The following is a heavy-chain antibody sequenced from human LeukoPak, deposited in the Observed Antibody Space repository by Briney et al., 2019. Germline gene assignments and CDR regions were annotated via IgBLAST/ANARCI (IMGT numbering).Heavy chain of an antibody. Sequence: ASVKVSCKASGYTFTSYGISWVRQAPGQGLEWMGWISAYNGNTNYAQKLQGRVTMTTGTSTSTAYMELRSLRSDDTAVYYCARGAIDIVVVVAATFFDYWGQGTLVTVSS. V-gene: IGHV1-18*01. CDR1: GYTFTSYG. CDR2: ISAYNGNT. CDR3: ARGAIDIVVVVAATFFDY. D-gene: IGHD2-15*01. J-gene: IGHJ4*02.